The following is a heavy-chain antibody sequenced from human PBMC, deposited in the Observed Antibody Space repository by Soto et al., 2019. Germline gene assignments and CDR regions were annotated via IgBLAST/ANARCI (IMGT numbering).Heavy chain of an antibody. J-gene: IGHJ4*02. Sequence: ASVKVSCKTSGFTFTSYYMHWVRQAPGQGLEWMGITKPSAGSTTYAQKFQGRFTVTRDTSTTTVYMELSRLTSEDTAVYYCARYGGYSYGYDSWGQGTQVTVSS. CDR2: TKPSAGST. CDR1: GFTFTSYY. D-gene: IGHD5-18*01. V-gene: IGHV1-46*01. CDR3: ARYGGYSYGYDS.